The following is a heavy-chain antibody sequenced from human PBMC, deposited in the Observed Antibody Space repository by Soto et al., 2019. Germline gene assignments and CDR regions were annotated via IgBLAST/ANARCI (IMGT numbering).Heavy chain of an antibody. V-gene: IGHV3-48*01. J-gene: IGHJ4*02. Sequence: VLPRHPSGASEVRFYIYSMDGVLKTTGKGLEWVSYISSSSSTIYYADSVKGRFTISRDNAKNSLYLQMNSLRAEDTAVYYCARDLRVKYSSSTQFDYWGQGTLVTISS. CDR1: EVRFYIYS. CDR2: ISSSSSTI. CDR3: ARDLRVKYSSSTQFDY. D-gene: IGHD6-6*01.